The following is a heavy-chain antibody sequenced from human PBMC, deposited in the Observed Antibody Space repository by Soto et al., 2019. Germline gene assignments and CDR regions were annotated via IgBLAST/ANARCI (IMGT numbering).Heavy chain of an antibody. CDR1: GYTFTSYA. V-gene: IGHV1-3*01. J-gene: IGHJ6*02. CDR3: AVGGYGDFRGIYYYYYRMDV. CDR2: INAGNGNT. D-gene: IGHD4-17*01. Sequence: QVQLVQSGAEVKKPGASVKVSCKASGYTFTSYAMHWVRQAPGQRREWMGWINAGNGNTKYSQKFQGRVTITRDTSASTAYMERSSLRSEDTAVYYCAVGGYGDFRGIYYYYYRMDVWGQGTTVTVSS.